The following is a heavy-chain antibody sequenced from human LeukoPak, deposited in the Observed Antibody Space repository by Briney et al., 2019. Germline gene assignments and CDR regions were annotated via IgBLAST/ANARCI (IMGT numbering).Heavy chain of an antibody. J-gene: IGHJ4*02. V-gene: IGHV4-34*01. CDR2: INHSGST. CDR3: VRGGYCSNTSCPRETVEFDY. D-gene: IGHD2-2*01. CDR1: GGSFSGYY. Sequence: PSETLSLTCAVYGGSFSGYYWSWIRQPPGKGLEWIGEINHSGSTNYNPSLKSRVTISVDTSKNQFSLKLSSVTAADTAVYYCVRGGYCSNTSCPRETVEFDYWGQGTLVTVSS.